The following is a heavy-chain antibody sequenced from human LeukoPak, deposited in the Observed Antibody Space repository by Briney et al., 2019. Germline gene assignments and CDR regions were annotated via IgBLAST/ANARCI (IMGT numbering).Heavy chain of an antibody. Sequence: PGGSLRLSCAASGFTFDDYGMSWVRQAPGKGLEWVSGINWNGGSTGYADSVKGRFTISRDNAKNSLYLQMNSLRAEDTALYYCASPRYGLRFLEWLSPDDSTGGKFDYWGQGTLVTVSS. CDR2: INWNGGST. V-gene: IGHV3-20*04. CDR1: GFTFDDYG. CDR3: ASPRYGLRFLEWLSPDDSTGGKFDY. J-gene: IGHJ4*02. D-gene: IGHD3-3*01.